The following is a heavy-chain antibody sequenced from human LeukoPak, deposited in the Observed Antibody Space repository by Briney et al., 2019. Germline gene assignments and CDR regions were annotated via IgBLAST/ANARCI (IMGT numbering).Heavy chain of an antibody. V-gene: IGHV4-31*03. J-gene: IGHJ5*02. CDR2: IYYSGST. CDR3: ARDPSRAYCGGDCYSSWFDP. Sequence: SETLSLTCTVSGGSISSGGYYWSWIRQHPGKGLEWIGYIYYSGSTYYNPSLKSRVTISVDTSKNQFSLKLSSVTAADTAVYYCARDPSRAYCGGDCYSSWFDPWGQGTLVTVSS. CDR1: GGSISSGGYY. D-gene: IGHD2-21*02.